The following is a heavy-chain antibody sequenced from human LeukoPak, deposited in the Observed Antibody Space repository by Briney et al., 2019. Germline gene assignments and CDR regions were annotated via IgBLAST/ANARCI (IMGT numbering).Heavy chain of an antibody. CDR1: GFTFSTYA. Sequence: GGSLRLSCAASGFTFSTYAMYWVRRTPGKGLEYVSVISGNGVSTHYATSVKGRFTISRDNSKNTLYLQMGSLRAEDMAVYYCARDASDIVVVTAAVGPFDLWGQGTLVTASS. D-gene: IGHD2-15*01. V-gene: IGHV3-64*01. CDR3: ARDASDIVVVTAAVGPFDL. J-gene: IGHJ4*02. CDR2: ISGNGVST.